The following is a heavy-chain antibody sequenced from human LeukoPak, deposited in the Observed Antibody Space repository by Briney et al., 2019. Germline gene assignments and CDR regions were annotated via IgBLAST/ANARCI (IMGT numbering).Heavy chain of an antibody. D-gene: IGHD7-27*01. Sequence: SETLSLTCSVSGAPFTIYYWNWIRQPPGKGLEWIGRYASGTTTHNPSLKSQFTMSIDTSKNQVSLKLTSVTAADTAVYYCATGDHSFDNWGKGTLVTVTP. J-gene: IGHJ4*02. CDR1: GAPFTIYY. CDR3: ATGDHSFDN. CDR2: YASGTT. V-gene: IGHV4-4*07.